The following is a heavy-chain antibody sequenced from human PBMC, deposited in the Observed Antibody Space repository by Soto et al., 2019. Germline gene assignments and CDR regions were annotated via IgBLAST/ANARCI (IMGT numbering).Heavy chain of an antibody. Sequence: SWPRQAHGQGLEWMGWISAYNGNTNYAQKLQGRVTMTTDTSTSTAYMELRSLRSDDTAAYFCERDQAVSFDYWGEGTLVIGSS. V-gene: IGHV1-18*01. CDR3: ERDQAVSFDY. D-gene: IGHD6-19*01. J-gene: IGHJ4*02. CDR2: ISAYNGNT.